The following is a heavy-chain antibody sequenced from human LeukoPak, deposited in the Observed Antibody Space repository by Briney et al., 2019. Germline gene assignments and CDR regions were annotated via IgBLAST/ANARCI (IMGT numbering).Heavy chain of an antibody. V-gene: IGHV3-21*06. CDR1: GFTFSSYS. CDR3: ARDGDQMFEVYDY. CDR2: IRSSSSYI. D-gene: IGHD3-10*02. Sequence: GGSLRLSCAASGFTFSSYSMNWVRQAPGKGLEWVSSIRSSSSYIYYADSVKGRFTISRDNAKNSLFMQMNSLRAEDTAVYYCARDGDQMFEVYDYWGQGTLVTVSS. J-gene: IGHJ4*02.